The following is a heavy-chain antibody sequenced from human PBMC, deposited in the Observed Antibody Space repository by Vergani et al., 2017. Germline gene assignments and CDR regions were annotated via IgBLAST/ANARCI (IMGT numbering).Heavy chain of an antibody. Sequence: EVQLVESGGGLVQPGGSLKLSCAASGFTFSGSAMHWVRQASGKGLEWVGRIRSKANSYATAYAASVKGRFTISRDDSKNTAYLQMNSLKTEDTAVYYCARDRYSSGLYXFDPWGQGTLVTVSS. CDR1: GFTFSGSA. CDR3: ARDRYSSGLYXFDP. V-gene: IGHV3-73*02. D-gene: IGHD6-19*01. J-gene: IGHJ5*02. CDR2: IRSKANSYAT.